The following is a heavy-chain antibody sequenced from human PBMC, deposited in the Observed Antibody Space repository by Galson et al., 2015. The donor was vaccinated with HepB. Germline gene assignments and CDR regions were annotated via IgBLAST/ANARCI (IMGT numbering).Heavy chain of an antibody. D-gene: IGHD2-2*01. V-gene: IGHV4-39*01. CDR2: IHYSGST. Sequence: SETLSLTCTVSGGSINTNNYYGGWLRQAPGKGLEWIGSIHYSGSTYYNPSLKSRITISIDTSKNQFSLRLSSVTAADTAVYYCAKSRPRGGSRGFDQWGQGTLVTVSS. CDR1: GGSINTNNYY. CDR3: AKSRPRGGSRGFDQ. J-gene: IGHJ4*02.